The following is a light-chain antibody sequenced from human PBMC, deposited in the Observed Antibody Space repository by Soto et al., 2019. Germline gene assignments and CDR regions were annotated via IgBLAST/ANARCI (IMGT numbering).Light chain of an antibody. J-gene: IGLJ2*01. Sequence: QSVLTQPRSVSGSPGQSVTISCTGTSSDVGGYNYVSWYQHHPGKAPKVMIYDVSTRPSGVPDRFSGSKSGNTASLTISGLQAEDEADYHCSSYTTIKTVVFGGGTKVTVL. CDR1: SSDVGGYNY. CDR2: DVS. V-gene: IGLV2-11*01. CDR3: SSYTTIKTVV.